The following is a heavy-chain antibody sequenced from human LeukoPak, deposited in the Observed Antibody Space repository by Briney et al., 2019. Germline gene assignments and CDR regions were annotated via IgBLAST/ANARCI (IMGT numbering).Heavy chain of an antibody. CDR2: IYTSGST. D-gene: IGHD4-11*01. Sequence: SQTLSLTCTVSGGSISSGSYYWSWIRQPAGKGLEWIGRIYTSGSTNYNPSLKSRVTISVDTSKNQFSLRVNSVTAADTAVYYCARSPRTTVTTFDYWGRGTLVTVSS. V-gene: IGHV4-61*02. CDR3: ARSPRTTVTTFDY. J-gene: IGHJ4*02. CDR1: GGSISSGSYY.